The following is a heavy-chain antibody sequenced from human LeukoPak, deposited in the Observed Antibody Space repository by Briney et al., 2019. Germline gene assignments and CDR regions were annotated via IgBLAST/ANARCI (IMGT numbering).Heavy chain of an antibody. CDR2: INSDGSSA. V-gene: IGHV3-74*01. CDR1: GFTFSSYW. J-gene: IGHJ4*02. D-gene: IGHD6-19*01. CDR3: ARGGVGCFDY. Sequence: PGRSLRLSCAASGFTFSSYWIHWVRQAPGKGLVWVSHINSDGSSATYADPVKGRLTISRDNAKNTVYLQMNSLRAEDTAVYYCARGGVGCFDYWGQGALVTVSS.